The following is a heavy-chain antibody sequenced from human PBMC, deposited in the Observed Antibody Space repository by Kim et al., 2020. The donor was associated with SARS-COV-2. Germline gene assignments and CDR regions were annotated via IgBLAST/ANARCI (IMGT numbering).Heavy chain of an antibody. CDR3: ARDSGYEYEAFDI. CDR2: ISAYNGNT. CDR1: GYTFTSYC. J-gene: IGHJ3*02. D-gene: IGHD5-12*01. V-gene: IGHV1-18*04. Sequence: ASVKVSCKASGYTFTSYCIIWVRQAPGQRLEGMGWISAYNGNTNYAQKLQGRVTMTTDTSTSTAYMELRSLRSDDTAVYYCARDSGYEYEAFDIWGQGTMVTVSS.